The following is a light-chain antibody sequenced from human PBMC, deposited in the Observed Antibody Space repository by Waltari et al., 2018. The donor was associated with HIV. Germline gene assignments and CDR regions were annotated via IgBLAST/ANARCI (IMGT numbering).Light chain of an antibody. Sequence: QSALTQSASVSWSLGQSITISCTGTSSDGGAYPIVSWYQQHPGEVPKLLIYEVTKRPSGVSTRFSGSKSGNTASLTIAGLQAEDEADYYCCSYAGSGLVFGGGTKLTVL. V-gene: IGLV2-23*02. CDR3: CSYAGSGLV. CDR1: SSDGGAYPI. J-gene: IGLJ3*02. CDR2: EVT.